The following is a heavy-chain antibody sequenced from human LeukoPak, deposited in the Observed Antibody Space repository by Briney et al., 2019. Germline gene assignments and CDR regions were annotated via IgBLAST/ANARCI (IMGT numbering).Heavy chain of an antibody. Sequence: GGSLRLSCAASGFTFSNAWMSWVRQAPGKGLEWVAFIRYDGSNKYYADSVKGRFTISRDNSKNTLYLQMNSLRAEDTAVYYCAKDPYYYGSGYFDYWGQGTLVTVSS. CDR2: IRYDGSNK. J-gene: IGHJ4*02. CDR1: GFTFSNAW. V-gene: IGHV3-30*02. D-gene: IGHD3-10*01. CDR3: AKDPYYYGSGYFDY.